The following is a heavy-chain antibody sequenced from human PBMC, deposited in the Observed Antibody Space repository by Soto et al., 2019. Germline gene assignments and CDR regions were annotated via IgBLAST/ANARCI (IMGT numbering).Heavy chain of an antibody. CDR2: IGGGSGGST. Sequence: EVQLLESGGGLVQPGGSLRLSCAASGFTFSSYAMNWVRQAPGKGLEWVSGIGGGSGGSTYYADSVKGRFTISRDNSKNTLYLQMNSLRAEDTAVYYCAKTYSSSWLLGDYWGQGTLVTVSS. V-gene: IGHV3-23*01. D-gene: IGHD6-13*01. J-gene: IGHJ4*02. CDR1: GFTFSSYA. CDR3: AKTYSSSWLLGDY.